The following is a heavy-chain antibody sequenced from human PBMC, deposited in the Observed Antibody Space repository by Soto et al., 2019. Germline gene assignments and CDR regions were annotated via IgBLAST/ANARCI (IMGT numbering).Heavy chain of an antibody. V-gene: IGHV5-10-1*01. CDR1: GYSFTSYW. CDR2: IDPSDSYT. J-gene: IGHJ6*02. CDR3: ARLIAARPDPQGDYYYYGMDV. Sequence: GESLKISCKGSGYSFTSYWISWVRQMPGKGLEWMGRIDPSDSYTNYSPSFQGHVTISADKSISTAYLQWSSLKASDTAMYYCARLIAARPDPQGDYYYYGMDVWGQGTTVTVSS. D-gene: IGHD6-6*01.